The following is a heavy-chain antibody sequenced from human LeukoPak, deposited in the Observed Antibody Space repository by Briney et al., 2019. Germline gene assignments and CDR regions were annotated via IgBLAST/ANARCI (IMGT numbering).Heavy chain of an antibody. CDR1: GYTFTSYG. J-gene: IGHJ4*02. CDR3: ARPYYYDSSGYYQPLGIDY. D-gene: IGHD3-22*01. V-gene: IGHV1-18*01. Sequence: ASVKVSCKASGYTFTSYGISWVRQAPGQGLELMGWISAYNGNTNYAQKLQGRVTMTTDTSTSTAYMELRSLRSDDTAVYYCARPYYYDSSGYYQPLGIDYWGQGTLVTVSS. CDR2: ISAYNGNT.